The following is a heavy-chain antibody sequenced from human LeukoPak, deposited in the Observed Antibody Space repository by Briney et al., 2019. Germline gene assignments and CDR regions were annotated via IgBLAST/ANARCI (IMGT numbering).Heavy chain of an antibody. Sequence: GGSLRLSCAASGFTFSSYSMNWVRQAPGKGLVWVSRINSDGSSTSYADSVKGRFTISRDNAKNTLYLQMNSLRAEDTAVYYCARDDRYDYMDVWGKGTTVTISS. CDR1: GFTFSSYS. J-gene: IGHJ6*03. CDR2: INSDGSST. V-gene: IGHV3-74*01. D-gene: IGHD1-14*01. CDR3: ARDDRYDYMDV.